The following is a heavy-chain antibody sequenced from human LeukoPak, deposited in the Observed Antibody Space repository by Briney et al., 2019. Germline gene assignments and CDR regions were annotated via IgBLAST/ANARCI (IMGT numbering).Heavy chain of an antibody. D-gene: IGHD5-24*01. CDR2: IYYSGST. CDR3: ARVPIEMATIGVDY. CDR1: GGSISSSSYY. J-gene: IGHJ4*02. V-gene: IGHV4-39*07. Sequence: PSETLSLTCTVSGGSISSSSYYWGWIRQPPGKGLEWIGSIYYSGSTYYNPSLKSRVTISVDTSKNQFSLKLSSVTAADTAVYYCARVPIEMATIGVDYWGQGTLVTVSS.